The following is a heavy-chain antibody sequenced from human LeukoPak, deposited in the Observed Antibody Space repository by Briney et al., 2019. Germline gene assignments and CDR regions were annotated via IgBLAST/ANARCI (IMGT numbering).Heavy chain of an antibody. J-gene: IGHJ4*02. CDR1: GFTFSSYT. CDR3: AKDGGLWVSAHWGDS. D-gene: IGHD7-27*01. CDR2: ITTSDGNT. Sequence: PGGSLRLSCAASGFTFSSYTMSWVRQAPGKGLEWVSTITTSDGNTYYADSVKGRSTVSRDNSKNTLFLQMNSLGAEDTAVYYCAKDGGLWVSAHWGDSWGRGTLVTVSS. V-gene: IGHV3-23*01.